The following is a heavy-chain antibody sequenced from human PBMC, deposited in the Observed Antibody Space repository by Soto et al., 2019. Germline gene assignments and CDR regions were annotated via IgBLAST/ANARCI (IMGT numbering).Heavy chain of an antibody. D-gene: IGHD6-13*01. Sequence: QVHLVQSGAEVKEPGSSVKVSCKASGGSITKYGISWVRQAPGKGLEWMGGIIPIFGSESYAQKLRGRVTMTADESTNTAYVELRGLRSEDTAVYYCAIRGIAAAGTEDRCFDTWGQGTLVTVSS. CDR1: GGSITKYG. J-gene: IGHJ5*02. CDR3: AIRGIAAAGTEDRCFDT. V-gene: IGHV1-69*12. CDR2: IIPIFGSE.